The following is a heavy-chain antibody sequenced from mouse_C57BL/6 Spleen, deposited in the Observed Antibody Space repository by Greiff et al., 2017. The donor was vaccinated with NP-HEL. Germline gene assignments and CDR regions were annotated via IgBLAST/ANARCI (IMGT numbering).Heavy chain of an antibody. J-gene: IGHJ3*01. CDR2: INPNYGTT. CDR1: GYSFTDYN. Sequence: QLQESGPELVKPGASVKISCKASGYSFTDYNMNWVKQSNGKSLEWIGVINPNYGTTSYNQKFKGKATLTVDQSSSTAYMQLNSLTSEDSAVYYCASSGAYDGYSLFAYWGQGTLVTVSA. D-gene: IGHD2-3*01. CDR3: ASSGAYDGYSLFAY. V-gene: IGHV1-39*01.